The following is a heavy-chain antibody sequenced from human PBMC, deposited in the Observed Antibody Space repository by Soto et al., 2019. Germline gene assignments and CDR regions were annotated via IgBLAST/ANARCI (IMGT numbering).Heavy chain of an antibody. V-gene: IGHV1-69*02. CDR1: GGTFSSYT. CDR3: ARSHSSSWPIDP. J-gene: IGHJ5*02. D-gene: IGHD6-13*01. CDR2: IIPILGIA. Sequence: VQLVQSGAEVKKPGSSVKVSCKASGGTFSSYTISWVRQAPGQGLEWMGRIIPILGIANYAQKFQGRVTITADKSTSTAYMELSSLRSEDTAVYYCARSHSSSWPIDPWGQGTLVTVSS.